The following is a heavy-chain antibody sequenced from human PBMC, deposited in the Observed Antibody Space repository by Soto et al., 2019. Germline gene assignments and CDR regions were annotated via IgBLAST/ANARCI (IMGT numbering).Heavy chain of an antibody. V-gene: IGHV1-3*01. D-gene: IGHD6-19*01. CDR2: INAANGNT. J-gene: IGHJ4*02. CDR1: GYTFSNYI. CDR3: AKEPAVAGMLALDF. Sequence: QVQIVQSGAEVKKPGASVKISCKDSGYTFSNYITHWVRQAPGERLEWMGWINAANGNTKYSQKFHGRVTISRDTSATTIYMDLNSLRSEDTGVYYCAKEPAVAGMLALDFWGQGTLVTVSS.